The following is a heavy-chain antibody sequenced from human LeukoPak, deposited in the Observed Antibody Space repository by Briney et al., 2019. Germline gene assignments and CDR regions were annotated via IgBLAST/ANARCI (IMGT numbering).Heavy chain of an antibody. J-gene: IGHJ4*02. D-gene: IGHD6-13*01. V-gene: IGHV3-23*01. CDR3: ARLIAAASVGY. CDR1: GFTFSNYA. CDR2: ISGSGGST. Sequence: GGSLRLSCAASGFTFSNYAISWVRQAPGKGLEWVSAISGSGGSTYYADSVKGRFTISRNSAKNSLYLQMNSLRAEDTALYYRARLIAAASVGYWGQGTLVTVSS.